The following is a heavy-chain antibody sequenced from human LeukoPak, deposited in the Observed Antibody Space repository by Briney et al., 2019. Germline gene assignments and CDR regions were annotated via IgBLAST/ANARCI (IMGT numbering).Heavy chain of an antibody. CDR3: ARDSGYYYPLLDY. D-gene: IGHD3-22*01. CDR1: GGSFSGYY. J-gene: IGHJ4*02. V-gene: IGHV4-34*01. Sequence: PSETLSLTCAVYGGSFSGYYWSWIRQPPGKGLEWIGEINHSGSTDYNPSLKSRVTISVDTSKNQFSLKLSSVTAADTAVYYCARDSGYYYPLLDYWGQGTLVTVSS. CDR2: INHSGST.